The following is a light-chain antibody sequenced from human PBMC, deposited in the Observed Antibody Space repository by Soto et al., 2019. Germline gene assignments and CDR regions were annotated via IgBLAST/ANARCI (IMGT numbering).Light chain of an antibody. J-gene: IGLJ1*01. CDR2: GNS. CDR3: QSYDSSLSGFYV. CDR1: SSNIGADYD. V-gene: IGLV1-40*01. Sequence: QSVLTQPPSVSGAPGQRVTISCTGGSSNIGADYDVHWYQQLPGTAPKLLIYGNSNRPSGVPDRFSGSKSGTSASLAITGLQAEDEADYYCQSYDSSLSGFYVFGTGTKVTVL.